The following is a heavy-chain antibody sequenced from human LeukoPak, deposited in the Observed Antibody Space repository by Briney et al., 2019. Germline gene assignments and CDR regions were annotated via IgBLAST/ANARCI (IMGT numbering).Heavy chain of an antibody. CDR3: ARGAYGDK. V-gene: IGHV1-18*01. CDR2: ISTQSGNT. Sequence: VASVKVSCEASGYTLTSYGINWMRQAPGQGLEWMGWISTQSGNTNYAQKDQGRLTLTTDRSTNTAYMELRSLRPDDTAVYYCARGAYGDKWGQGTMVTVSS. CDR1: GYTLTSYG. D-gene: IGHD4-17*01. J-gene: IGHJ4*02.